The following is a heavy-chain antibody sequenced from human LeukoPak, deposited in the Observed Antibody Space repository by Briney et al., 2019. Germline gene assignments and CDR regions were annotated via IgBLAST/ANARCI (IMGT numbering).Heavy chain of an antibody. Sequence: GGSLRLSCAASGFTFRSSGMHWVRQTPGKGLKWVAFIWYDGNEIYYADSVKGRFTISRDNSRNTLYLQMNSLRTEDTAVYYCAREQQGRRAAFDYWGQGTPVTVSS. CDR3: AREQQGRRAAFDY. CDR2: IWYDGNEI. CDR1: GFTFRSSG. V-gene: IGHV3-30*02. J-gene: IGHJ4*02. D-gene: IGHD1-1*01.